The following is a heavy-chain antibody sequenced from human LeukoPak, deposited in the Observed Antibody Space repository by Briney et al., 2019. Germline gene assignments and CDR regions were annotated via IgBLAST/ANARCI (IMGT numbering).Heavy chain of an antibody. CDR3: AKDFSGGSFDDDVFDI. CDR2: ISYDGSNK. CDR1: GFTFSHYG. J-gene: IGHJ3*02. Sequence: PGRSLRLSCAASGFTFSHYGMHWVRQAPGKGLEWVAVISYDGSNKYYADSVKGRFTISRDNSKNTLYLQMNSLRVEDTAVYYCAKDFSGGSFDDDVFDIWGQGTMVTVSS. V-gene: IGHV3-30*18. D-gene: IGHD1-26*01.